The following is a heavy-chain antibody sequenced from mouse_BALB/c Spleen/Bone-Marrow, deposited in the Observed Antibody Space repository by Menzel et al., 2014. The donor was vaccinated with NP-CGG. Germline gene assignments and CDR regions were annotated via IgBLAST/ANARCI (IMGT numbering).Heavy chain of an antibody. CDR2: INPSNGGT. J-gene: IGHJ3*01. D-gene: IGHD2-13*01. CDR3: TREGDSPLAY. CDR1: GYTFTSYY. V-gene: IGHV1S81*02. Sequence: QVQLQQSGAELVKPGASVKLSCKASGYTFTSYYMYWVKQRPGRGLEWIGEINPSNGGTNFNEKFKSKATLTVDKSSSTAYMQLSSLTSEDSAVYYCTREGDSPLAYWGQGTLVTVSA.